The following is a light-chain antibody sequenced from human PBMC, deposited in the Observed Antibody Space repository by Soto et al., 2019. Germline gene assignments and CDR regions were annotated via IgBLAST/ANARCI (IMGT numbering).Light chain of an antibody. CDR2: DVS. CDR1: SGDIGDYNY. J-gene: IGLJ1*01. V-gene: IGLV2-14*01. CDR3: CSYTRSGTLI. Sequence: QSALTQPASVSGSPGQSITISCVGTSGDIGDYNYVSWYQQHPGKVPKVIIYDVSNRPSGFSDRFSGTKSGNTASLTVSGLHAEDEADYYCCSYTRSGTLIFGTGTKLTVL.